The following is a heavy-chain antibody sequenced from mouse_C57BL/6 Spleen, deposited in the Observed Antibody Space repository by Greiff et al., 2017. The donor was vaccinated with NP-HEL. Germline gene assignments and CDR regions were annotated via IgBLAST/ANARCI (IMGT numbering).Heavy chain of an antibody. CDR3: ARTDYGSSHYFDY. J-gene: IGHJ2*01. Sequence: LVESGAELARPGASVKLSCKASGYTFTSYGISWVKQRTGQGLEWIGEIYPRSGNTYYNEKFKGKATLTADKSSSTAYMELRSLTSEDSAVYFCARTDYGSSHYFDYWGQGTTLTVSS. CDR2: IYPRSGNT. V-gene: IGHV1-81*01. CDR1: GYTFTSYG. D-gene: IGHD1-1*01.